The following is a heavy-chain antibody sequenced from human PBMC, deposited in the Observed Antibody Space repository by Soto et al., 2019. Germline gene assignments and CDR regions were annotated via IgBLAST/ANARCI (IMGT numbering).Heavy chain of an antibody. Sequence: GGSLRLSCSASGFTFSIYAMHWVRQAPGKGLEYVSSISTNGGSTHYADSVKGRFTISRDNSKNTQYLQMSSLRADDTALYYCVKGEYYYDSSGYYPFDYWGQGTLVTVST. CDR1: GFTFSIYA. CDR2: ISTNGGST. V-gene: IGHV3-64D*06. J-gene: IGHJ4*02. CDR3: VKGEYYYDSSGYYPFDY. D-gene: IGHD3-22*01.